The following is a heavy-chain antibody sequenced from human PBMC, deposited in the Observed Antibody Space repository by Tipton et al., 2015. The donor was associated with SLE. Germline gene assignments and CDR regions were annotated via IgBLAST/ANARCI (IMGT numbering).Heavy chain of an antibody. D-gene: IGHD3-16*02. CDR2: INHSGST. V-gene: IGHV4-34*01. J-gene: IGHJ4*02. CDR3: ARTQYTCGGVIAPFDY. Sequence: LRLSCAVYGGSFSGYYWSWIRQPPGKGLEWIGEINHSGSTNYNPSLKSRVTISVYTSKNQFSLKLSSVTAADTAVYYCARTQYTCGGVIAPFDYWGQGTLVTVSS. CDR1: GGSFSGYY.